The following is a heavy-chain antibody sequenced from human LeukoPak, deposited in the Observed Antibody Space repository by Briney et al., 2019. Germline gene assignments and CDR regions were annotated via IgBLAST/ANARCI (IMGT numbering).Heavy chain of an antibody. V-gene: IGHV3-23*01. J-gene: IGHJ4*02. Sequence: GGSLRLSCAASGFTFSNLGMTWVRQAPGKGLEWVSAITSDGAITFYTDSVKGRFTISRDNSKNTLYLQMNSLRAEDTAVYYCAKERDDILTEIDYWGQGTLVTVSS. CDR1: GFTFSNLG. CDR2: ITSDGAIT. CDR3: AKERDDILTEIDY. D-gene: IGHD3-9*01.